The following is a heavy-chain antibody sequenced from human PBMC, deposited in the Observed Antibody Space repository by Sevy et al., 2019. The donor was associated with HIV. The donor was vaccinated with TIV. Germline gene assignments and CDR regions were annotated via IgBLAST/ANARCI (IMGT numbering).Heavy chain of an antibody. J-gene: IGHJ3*02. Sequence: GGSLRLSCAASGFTFSDYYMSWIRQAPGKGLEWVSYISSSGSTIYYADSVKGRFTIPRDNAKNSLYLQMNSLRAEDTAVYYCASPGYSDAFDIWGQGTMVTVSS. CDR3: ASPGYSDAFDI. V-gene: IGHV3-11*01. CDR2: ISSSGSTI. D-gene: IGHD6-13*01. CDR1: GFTFSDYY.